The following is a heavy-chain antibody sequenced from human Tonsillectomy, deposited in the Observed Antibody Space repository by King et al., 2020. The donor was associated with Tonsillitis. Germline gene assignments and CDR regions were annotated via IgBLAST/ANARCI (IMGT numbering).Heavy chain of an antibody. CDR1: GGSFSGYY. CDR2: INHSGNT. Sequence: VQLQQWGARLLKPSETLSLTCAVYGGSFSGYYWSWIRQPPGKGLEWIGEINHSGNTNYNPSLKSRVTLSVDTSKSQFSLHLTSVTAADTAVYYCARVIIGWTDIDYWGQGNLVTVSS. J-gene: IGHJ4*02. CDR3: ARVIIGWTDIDY. V-gene: IGHV4-34*01. D-gene: IGHD6-19*01.